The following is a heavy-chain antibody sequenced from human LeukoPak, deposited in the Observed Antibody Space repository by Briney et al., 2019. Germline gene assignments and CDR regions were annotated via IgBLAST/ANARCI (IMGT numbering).Heavy chain of an antibody. CDR2: INTNTGNP. D-gene: IGHD3-3*01. Sequence: ASVKVSCKASGYTFTSYAMNWVRQAPGQGLEWMGWINTNTGNPTYAQGFTGRFVFSLDTSVSTAYLQISSLKAEDTAVYYCARDERALYYDFWSGYYEVDSIVSDAFDIWGQGTMVTVSS. CDR3: ARDERALYYDFWSGYYEVDSIVSDAFDI. CDR1: GYTFTSYA. V-gene: IGHV7-4-1*02. J-gene: IGHJ3*02.